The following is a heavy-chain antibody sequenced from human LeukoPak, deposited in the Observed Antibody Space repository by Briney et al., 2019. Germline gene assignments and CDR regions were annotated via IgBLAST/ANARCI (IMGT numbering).Heavy chain of an antibody. V-gene: IGHV4-59*01. Sequence: SETLSLTCTVSGGSISSYYWSWIRQPPGKGLEWIGYIYYSGSTNYNPSLKSRVTISVDTSKNQFSLKLSSVTAADTAVYYCARDSRSGWYGNYFAYWGQGTLVTVSS. CDR1: GGSISSYY. J-gene: IGHJ4*02. CDR2: IYYSGST. D-gene: IGHD6-19*01. CDR3: ARDSRSGWYGNYFAY.